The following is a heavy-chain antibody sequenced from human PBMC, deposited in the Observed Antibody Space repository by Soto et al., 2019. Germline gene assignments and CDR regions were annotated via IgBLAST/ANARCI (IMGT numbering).Heavy chain of an antibody. CDR2: MNPNSGNT. CDR3: ARGDIVVVPAASPRGFDP. CDR1: GYTFTSYD. J-gene: IGHJ5*02. V-gene: IGHV1-8*01. Sequence: ASVKVSCKASGYTFTSYDINWVRQATGQGLEWMGWMNPNSGNTGYAQKFQGRVTMTRNTSISTAYMELSGLRSEDTAVYYCARGDIVVVPAASPRGFDPWGQGTLVTVSS. D-gene: IGHD2-2*01.